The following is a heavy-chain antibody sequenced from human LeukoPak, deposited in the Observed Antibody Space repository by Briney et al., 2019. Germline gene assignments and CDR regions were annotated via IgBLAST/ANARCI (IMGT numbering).Heavy chain of an antibody. CDR2: TSSDLNVK. Sequence: GGSLRLSCAASGFTFRNYVIHWVRQAPGKGLEWVAVTSSDLNVKLYADSVKGRFTISRDTSRNTVYLQMNSLRAEDTAVYYCARGSGAYGDFDYWGQGTLVTVSS. J-gene: IGHJ4*02. CDR1: GFTFRNYV. D-gene: IGHD6-19*01. CDR3: ARGSGAYGDFDY. V-gene: IGHV3-30-3*01.